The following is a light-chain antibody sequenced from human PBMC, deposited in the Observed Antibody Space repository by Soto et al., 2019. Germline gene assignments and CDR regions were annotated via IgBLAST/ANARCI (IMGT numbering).Light chain of an antibody. CDR3: QQYNSFPWT. Sequence: DIPMTQSPSTLSASVGDRVTITCRASQSLGIWLAWYQQKPGKAPKLLIYKTSTLETGVPSSFSASGSGTEFTLTISSLQPDDFAVYYCQQYNSFPWTFGQGTAVEIK. J-gene: IGKJ1*01. V-gene: IGKV1-5*03. CDR2: KTS. CDR1: QSLGIW.